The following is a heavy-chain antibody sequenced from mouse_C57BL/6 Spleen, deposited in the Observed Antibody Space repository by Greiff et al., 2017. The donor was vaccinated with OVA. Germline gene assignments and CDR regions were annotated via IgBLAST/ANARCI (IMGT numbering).Heavy chain of an antibody. CDR1: GYAFSSSW. CDR2: IYPGAGDT. D-gene: IGHD1-1*01. CDR3: ARPTLDYNGSSLYYFGD. J-gene: IGHJ2*01. V-gene: IGHV1-82*01. Sequence: QVQLQQSGPELVKPGASVKISCKASGYAFSSSWMNWVKQRPGKGLEWIGRIYPGAGDTNYNGKFKGKATLTVDKPSSTAYMQLSSLTSEDSAVYFCARPTLDYNGSSLYYFGDWGKGTTLTVSS.